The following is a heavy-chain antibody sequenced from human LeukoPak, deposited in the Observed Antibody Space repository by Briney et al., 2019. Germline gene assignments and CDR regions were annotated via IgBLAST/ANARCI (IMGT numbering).Heavy chain of an antibody. CDR3: AKDPNGDYIGAFDS. V-gene: IGHV3-23*01. D-gene: IGHD2-8*01. CDR2: ITVSSGTR. J-gene: IGHJ3*02. Sequence: GGSLRLSCTASGFNFNTYAMTWVRQAQGRGLEWVSSITVSSGTRNYADSMKGRFTISRDNSKNTLYLQMHSLRVEDTAIYYCAKDPNGDYIGAFDSWGQGTLVTVSS. CDR1: GFNFNTYA.